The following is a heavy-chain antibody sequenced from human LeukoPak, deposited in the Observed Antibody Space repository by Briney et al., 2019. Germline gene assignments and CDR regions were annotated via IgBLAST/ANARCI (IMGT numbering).Heavy chain of an antibody. V-gene: IGHV3-11*04. CDR1: GFTFSDYY. J-gene: IGHJ4*02. CDR2: ISKSGSTI. Sequence: GGSLRLSCAASGFTFSDYYMTWIRQAPGRGLEWVSYISKSGSTIYYADSVKGRFTMSRDNAKNSLYLQMNSLRAEDTAVYYCARGRSYYDSSGPVDCWGQGTLVTVSS. D-gene: IGHD3-22*01. CDR3: ARGRSYYDSSGPVDC.